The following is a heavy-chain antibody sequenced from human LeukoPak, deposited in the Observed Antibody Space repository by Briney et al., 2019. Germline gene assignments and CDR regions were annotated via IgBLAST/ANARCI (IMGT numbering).Heavy chain of an antibody. D-gene: IGHD2-2*01. V-gene: IGHV3-21*01. CDR3: ARGLVKAPAAPFDY. CDR1: GFTFSSYS. CDR2: ISSSSSYI. Sequence: PGGSLRLSCAASGFTFSSYSMNWVRQAPGKGLEWVSSISSSSSYIYYADSVKGRFTISRDNAKNSLYLQMNSLRAEDTAVYYCARGLVKAPAAPFDYWGQGTLVTVSS. J-gene: IGHJ4*02.